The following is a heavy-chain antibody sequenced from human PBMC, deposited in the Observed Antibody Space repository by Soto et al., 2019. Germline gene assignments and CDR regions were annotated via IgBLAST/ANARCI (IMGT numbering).Heavy chain of an antibody. Sequence: PSETPSPTCAGYGGSFSCYYWTWIRQPPGKGLEWIGEINHRGNTNYNPSLKSRVTISVDTSKNQFSLKLTSVTAADTAVYYCARQEVPQWFTKGYYGMDVWDQGTTVTVSS. D-gene: IGHD2-8*01. CDR1: GGSFSCYY. CDR3: ARQEVPQWFTKGYYGMDV. J-gene: IGHJ6*02. CDR2: INHRGNT. V-gene: IGHV4-34*01.